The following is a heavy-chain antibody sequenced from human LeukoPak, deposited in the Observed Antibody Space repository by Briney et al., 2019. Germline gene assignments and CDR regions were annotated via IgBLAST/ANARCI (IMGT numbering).Heavy chain of an antibody. D-gene: IGHD6-19*01. CDR2: IKQGGSAK. Sequence: GSLRLSCAASGFSLSSYWMHWVRQAPGKGLEWVANIKQGGSAKYYVDSVKGRFTISRDNAQNLVYLQMNNLRAEDTALYYCARAQVTVPGGDFWGQGTLVTVSS. CDR3: ARAQVTVPGGDF. CDR1: GFSLSSYW. J-gene: IGHJ4*02. V-gene: IGHV3-7*01.